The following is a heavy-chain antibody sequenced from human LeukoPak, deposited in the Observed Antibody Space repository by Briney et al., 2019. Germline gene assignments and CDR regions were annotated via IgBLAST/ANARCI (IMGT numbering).Heavy chain of an antibody. V-gene: IGHV3-74*01. D-gene: IGHD2/OR15-2a*01. CDR1: GFTFSSYW. J-gene: IGHJ4*02. Sequence: GGSLRLSCAASGFTFSSYWMHWVRQGPGKGLVWASRINSDGSSTSYADSVKGRFTISRDNAKNTLYLQMNSLRAEDTAVYYCVKDEWGSNSHWGQGTLVTVSS. CDR3: VKDEWGSNSH. CDR2: INSDGSST.